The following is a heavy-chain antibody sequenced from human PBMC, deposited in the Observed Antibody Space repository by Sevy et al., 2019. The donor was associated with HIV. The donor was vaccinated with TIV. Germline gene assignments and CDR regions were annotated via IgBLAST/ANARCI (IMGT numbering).Heavy chain of an antibody. CDR1: GFTFDDYT. Sequence: GGSLRLSCAASGFTFDDYTMHWVRQAPGKGLEWVSLISWDGGSTYYADSVKGRFTISRDNSKNSLYLQMNSLRTEDTALYYCAKAALRGIAAAGHLYFDYWGQGTLVTVSP. CDR3: AKAALRGIAAAGHLYFDY. D-gene: IGHD6-13*01. CDR2: ISWDGGST. J-gene: IGHJ4*02. V-gene: IGHV3-43*01.